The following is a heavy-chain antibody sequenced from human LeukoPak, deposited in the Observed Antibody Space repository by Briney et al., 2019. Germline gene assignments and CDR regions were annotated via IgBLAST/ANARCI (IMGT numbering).Heavy chain of an antibody. Sequence: PSQTLSLTCAISGDSVSSNSAAWNWIRQSPSRGLEWLGRTYYRSKWYNDYAVSVKSRITINPDTSKNQFSLQLNSVTPEDTAVYYCAGAYTFSSSSSYYFDYWGQGTLVTVSS. J-gene: IGHJ4*02. CDR3: AGAYTFSSSSSYYFDY. V-gene: IGHV6-1*01. CDR1: GDSVSSNSAA. D-gene: IGHD6-6*01. CDR2: TYYRSKWYN.